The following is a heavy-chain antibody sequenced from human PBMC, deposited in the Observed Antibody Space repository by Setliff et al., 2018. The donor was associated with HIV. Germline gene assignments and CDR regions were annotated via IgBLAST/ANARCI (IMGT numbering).Heavy chain of an antibody. CDR1: GESFSDSY. CDR3: AGSQRLPGLQPPYWYSDL. Sequence: SETLSLTCAVYGESFSDSYYTWIRQPPGQGLEWIGQISHTGSTTYNSSLKSRVTMSVDSSRNQFSLTLTSMSVPDTAVYFCAGSQRLPGLQPPYWYSDLWGRGTLVTVSS. J-gene: IGHJ2*01. CDR2: ISHTGST. V-gene: IGHV4-34*01. D-gene: IGHD6-25*01.